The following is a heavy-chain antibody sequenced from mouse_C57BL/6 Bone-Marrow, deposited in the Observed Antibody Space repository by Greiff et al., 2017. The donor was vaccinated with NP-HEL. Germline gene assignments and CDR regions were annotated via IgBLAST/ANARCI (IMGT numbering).Heavy chain of an antibody. Sequence: VQLKESGPELVKPGASVKISCKASGYSFTDYNMNWVKQSNGKSLEWIGVINPNYGTTSYNQKFKGKATLTVDQSSSTAYMQLNSLTSEDSAVYYCAPHDYDALYAMDYWGQGTSVTVSS. J-gene: IGHJ4*01. CDR3: APHDYDALYAMDY. CDR1: GYSFTDYN. V-gene: IGHV1-39*01. CDR2: INPNYGTT. D-gene: IGHD2-4*01.